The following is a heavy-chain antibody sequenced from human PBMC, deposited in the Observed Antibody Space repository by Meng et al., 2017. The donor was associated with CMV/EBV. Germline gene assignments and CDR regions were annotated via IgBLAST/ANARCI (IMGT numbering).Heavy chain of an antibody. CDR3: AKRKGGYSYGDFDY. CDR1: GFTFSSYG. Sequence: GGSLRLSCAVSGFTFSSYGMHWVRQAPGKGLEWVAFIRYDGSNKYYADSVKGRFTISRDNSKNTLYLQMNSLRAEDTAVYYCAKRKGGYSYGDFDYWGQGTLVTVSS. J-gene: IGHJ4*02. V-gene: IGHV3-30*02. CDR2: IRYDGSNK. D-gene: IGHD5-18*01.